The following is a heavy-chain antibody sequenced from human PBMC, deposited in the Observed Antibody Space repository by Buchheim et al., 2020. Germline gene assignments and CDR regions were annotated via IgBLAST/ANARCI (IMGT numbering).Heavy chain of an antibody. CDR3: AKGRDSIAAAGIPDY. D-gene: IGHD6-25*01. CDR1: GFIFTNYA. Sequence: EVQLLESGGGLGQPGGSLRLSCAASGFIFTNYAMNWVRQAPGKGLEWVSAISGSGASTYYADSVKGRFTISRDNSKNTLYFQMNSLRGEDTAIYYCAKGRDSIAAAGIPDYWGQGTL. CDR2: ISGSGAST. J-gene: IGHJ4*02. V-gene: IGHV3-23*01.